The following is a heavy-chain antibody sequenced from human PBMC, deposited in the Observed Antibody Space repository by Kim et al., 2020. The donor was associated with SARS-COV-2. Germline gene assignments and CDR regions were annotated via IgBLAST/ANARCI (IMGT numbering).Heavy chain of an antibody. V-gene: IGHV4-59*13. D-gene: IGHD6-13*01. CDR1: GGSISSYY. CDR3: AREAAGLSPPGEFDY. CDR2: IYYSGST. J-gene: IGHJ4*02. Sequence: SETLSLTCTVSGGSISSYYWSWIRQPPGKGLEWIGYIYYSGSTNYNPSLKSRVTISVDTSKNQFSLKLSSVTAADTAVYYCAREAAGLSPPGEFDYWGQGTLVTVSS.